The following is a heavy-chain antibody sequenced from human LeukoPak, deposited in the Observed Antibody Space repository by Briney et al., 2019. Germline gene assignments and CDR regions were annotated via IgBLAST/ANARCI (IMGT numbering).Heavy chain of an antibody. CDR3: ARLEYYYQHCFDY. Sequence: PSETLSLTCTVSSGSISSSSYSWGWIRQPPGKGLEWIGRIYYSGSTYYSPSLKSRVTISVDTSKNQFSLNLSSVTAADTAVYYCARLEYYYQHCFDYWGQGTLVTVSS. CDR2: IYYSGST. CDR1: SGSISSSSYS. V-gene: IGHV4-39*01. J-gene: IGHJ4*02. D-gene: IGHD3-10*01.